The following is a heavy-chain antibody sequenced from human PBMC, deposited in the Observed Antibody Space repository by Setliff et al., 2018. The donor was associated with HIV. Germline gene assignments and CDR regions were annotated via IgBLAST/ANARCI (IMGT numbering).Heavy chain of an antibody. CDR1: GYSFTSYY. J-gene: IGHJ4*02. CDR2: IDPSDSYT. D-gene: IGHD6-13*01. Sequence: GESLKISCKGSGYSFTSYYISWVRQMPGKGLEWMGKIDPSDSYTDYSPSFQGHVTISVDRSINTAYLQWSSLKASDTAMYYCARQGGSSWYEDSWGQGTLVTVSS. V-gene: IGHV5-10-1*01. CDR3: ARQGGSSWYEDS.